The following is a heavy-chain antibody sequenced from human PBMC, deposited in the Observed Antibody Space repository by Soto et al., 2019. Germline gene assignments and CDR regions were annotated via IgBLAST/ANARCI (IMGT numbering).Heavy chain of an antibody. CDR2: IWSDEDNK. CDR3: ARELNTVTTRDAFDI. CDR1: GFTFSTYG. J-gene: IGHJ3*02. V-gene: IGHV3-33*01. Sequence: QVQLVESGGGVVQPGRSLRLSCAASGFTFSTYGMHWVRQAPGKGLEWVAVIWSDEDNKYYADSVKGRFTISRDNSKNPLYLQMNSLRTEDTAVYYCARELNTVTTRDAFDIWGQGTMVTVSS. D-gene: IGHD4-17*01.